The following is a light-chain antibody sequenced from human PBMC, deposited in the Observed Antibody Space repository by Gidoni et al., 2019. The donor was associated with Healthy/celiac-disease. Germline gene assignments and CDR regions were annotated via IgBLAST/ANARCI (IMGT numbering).Light chain of an antibody. CDR2: WAS. J-gene: IGKJ2*01. CDR3: QQYYSTPYT. CDR1: QSVIYSSNNKNY. V-gene: IGKV4-1*01. Sequence: DIEMTQSPDSLTLSLGARATINCKSSQSVIYSSNNKNYVAWYQQKPGQPPKLLIYWASTRESGVPDRFSGSGSGTDFTLTSSSLQAEDVAVYYCQQYYSTPYTFGQGTKLEIK.